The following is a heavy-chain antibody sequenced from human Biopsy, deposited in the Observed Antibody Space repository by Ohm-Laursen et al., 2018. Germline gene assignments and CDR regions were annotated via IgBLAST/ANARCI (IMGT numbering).Heavy chain of an antibody. V-gene: IGHV1-24*01. CDR2: FAPENGKT. CDR3: AADINVWNVNY. CDR1: GYTLTELS. Sequence: SAVKVSCNVSGYTLTELSMHWVRQAPGKGLEWMGGFAPENGKTVYAQNFQARVSMTEDTSTDTAYMELRSLRSEDTAVYYCAADINVWNVNYWGQGTQVTVSS. D-gene: IGHD1-1*01. J-gene: IGHJ4*02.